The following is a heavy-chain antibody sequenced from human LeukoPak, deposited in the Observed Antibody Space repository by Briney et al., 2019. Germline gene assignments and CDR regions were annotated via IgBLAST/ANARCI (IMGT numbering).Heavy chain of an antibody. D-gene: IGHD3-22*01. CDR2: IKQDGSDK. Sequence: GGSLRLSCAASGFTFSNCWMSWVRQAPGKGLEWVSNIKQDGSDKNYVDSVKGRFTNSRDNAKNSLYLQMNSLRAEDTAVYYCARGLYHRSGLAWDYWGQGTLVTVSS. CDR1: GFTFSNCW. V-gene: IGHV3-7*01. CDR3: ARGLYHRSGLAWDY. J-gene: IGHJ4*02.